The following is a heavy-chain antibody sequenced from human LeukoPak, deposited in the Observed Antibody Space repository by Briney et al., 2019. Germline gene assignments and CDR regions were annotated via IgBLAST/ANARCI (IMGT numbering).Heavy chain of an antibody. J-gene: IGHJ6*03. CDR1: GFTFSSYG. D-gene: IGHD4-17*01. CDR3: AREDYGDYSDHYMDV. V-gene: IGHV3-30*03. CDR2: ISYDGSNK. Sequence: GRSLRLSCAASGFTFSSYGMHWVRQAPGKGLEWVAVISYDGSNKYYADSVKGRFTISRDNSKNTLYLQMNSLRAEDTAVYYCAREDYGDYSDHYMDVWGKGTTVTVSS.